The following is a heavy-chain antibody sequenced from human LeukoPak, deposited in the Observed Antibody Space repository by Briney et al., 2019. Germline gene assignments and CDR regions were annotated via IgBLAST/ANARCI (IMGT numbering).Heavy chain of an antibody. CDR1: GFTVSSNY. J-gene: IGHJ5*02. V-gene: IGHV3-66*01. Sequence: GGSLRLSCAASGFTVSSNYMSWVRQAPGKGLEWVSVIYSGGSTYYADSVKGRFTISRDNSKNTLYLQMNSLRAEDTAVYYCARYGSGSTWFDPWGQGTLVTVSS. D-gene: IGHD3-10*01. CDR3: ARYGSGSTWFDP. CDR2: IYSGGST.